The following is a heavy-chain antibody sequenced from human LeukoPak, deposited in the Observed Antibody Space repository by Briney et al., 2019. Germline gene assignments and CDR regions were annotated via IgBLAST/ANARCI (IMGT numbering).Heavy chain of an antibody. CDR1: GGSVSSDSAA. D-gene: IGHD3-16*01. CDR3: ARGSGGFFDY. CDR2: TYYRSKWYN. Sequence: SQTLSLTCAISGGSVSSDSAAWNWIRQSPLRGLEWLGRTYYRSKWYNDYAASVKSRITINPDTSKNQFSLQLNSVTPEDTAVYYCARGSGGFFDYWGQGTLVTVSS. J-gene: IGHJ4*02. V-gene: IGHV6-1*01.